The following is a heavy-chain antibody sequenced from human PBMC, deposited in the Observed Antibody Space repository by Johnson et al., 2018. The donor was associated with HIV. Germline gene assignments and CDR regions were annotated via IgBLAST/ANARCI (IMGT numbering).Heavy chain of an antibody. D-gene: IGHD3-22*01. CDR3: ARGGHGVRITRIVVVPNDAFDI. Sequence: VQLVESGGGLVQPGGSLRLSCAASGFTFSSYWMSWVRQAPGKGLEWVANIKQDGSEKYSVDSVKGRFTISRDNANNSLYLQMNSLTAEDTAVYYCARGGHGVRITRIVVVPNDAFDIWGRGTMVTVSS. J-gene: IGHJ3*02. V-gene: IGHV3-7*04. CDR2: IKQDGSEK. CDR1: GFTFSSYW.